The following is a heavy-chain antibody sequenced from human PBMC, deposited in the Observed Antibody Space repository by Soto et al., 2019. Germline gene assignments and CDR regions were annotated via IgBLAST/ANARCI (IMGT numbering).Heavy chain of an antibody. J-gene: IGHJ3*02. Sequence: QVQLQESGPGLVKPSGTLSLTCAVSSGSISSSNWWSWVRQPPGKGLEWIGEIYHSGSTNYNPSLKIRVTISVDKSKNQFSLKLSSVTAADTAVYYCARSPQWLVRKTGEAFDIWGQGTMVTVSS. V-gene: IGHV4-4*02. CDR3: ARSPQWLVRKTGEAFDI. CDR2: IYHSGST. D-gene: IGHD6-19*01. CDR1: SGSISSSNW.